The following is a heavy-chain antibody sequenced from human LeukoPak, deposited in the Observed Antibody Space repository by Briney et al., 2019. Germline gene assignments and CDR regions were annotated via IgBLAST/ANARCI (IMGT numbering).Heavy chain of an antibody. CDR3: AILTVTTAY. CDR2: INGNGGST. J-gene: IGHJ4*02. CDR1: GFTFSSYA. V-gene: IGHV3-23*01. Sequence: GGSLRLSCAASGFTFSSYAMSWVRQIPGKGLEWVSGINGNGGSTNYADSVKGRFTISRDNSKNTLYLQMNSLRAEDTAVYYCAILTVTTAYWGQGTLVTVSS. D-gene: IGHD4-17*01.